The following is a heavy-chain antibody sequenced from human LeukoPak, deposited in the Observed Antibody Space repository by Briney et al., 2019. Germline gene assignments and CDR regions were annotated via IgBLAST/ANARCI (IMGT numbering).Heavy chain of an antibody. CDR2: IYTSGST. Sequence: PSETLSLTCIVSGGSISSSIYYWAWVRQPPGKGLEWIGRIYTSGSTNYNPSLKSRVTISVDTSKNQFSLKLSSVTAADTAVYYCAQQRWLQEVPFDYWGQGTLVTVSS. V-gene: IGHV4-39*01. CDR3: AQQRWLQEVPFDY. D-gene: IGHD5-24*01. CDR1: GGSISSSIYY. J-gene: IGHJ4*02.